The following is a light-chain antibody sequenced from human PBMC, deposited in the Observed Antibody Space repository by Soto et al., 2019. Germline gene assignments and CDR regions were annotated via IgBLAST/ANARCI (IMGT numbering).Light chain of an antibody. CDR3: QQYNNWPPFT. J-gene: IGKJ3*01. Sequence: EIVMTQSPATLSVSPGERATLSCRASQSVSSNLAWYQQKPGQAPRLLIYGASTRATGIPARFSGSGSGTDFPLTISSLQSEAFAVYYCQQYNNWPPFTFGPGTKVDIK. CDR1: QSVSSN. V-gene: IGKV3-15*01. CDR2: GAS.